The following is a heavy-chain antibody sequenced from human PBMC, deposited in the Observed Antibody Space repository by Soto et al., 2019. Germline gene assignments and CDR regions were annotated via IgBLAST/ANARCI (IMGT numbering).Heavy chain of an antibody. CDR2: MKEDGSEK. CDR1: GFNSSRSW. J-gene: IGHJ4*02. V-gene: IGHV3-7*01. CDR3: ARGFYTDY. D-gene: IGHD3-3*01. Sequence: VGSLRLSCEASGFNSSRSWMSWVRQAPGKGLEWVANMKEDGSEKYYADSVRGRFTISRDNAKNSVHLQMNSLRVEDTAVYYCARGFYTDYWGQGALVTVSS.